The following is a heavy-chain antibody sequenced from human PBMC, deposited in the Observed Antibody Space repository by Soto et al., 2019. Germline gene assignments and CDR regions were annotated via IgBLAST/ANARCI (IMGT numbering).Heavy chain of an antibody. CDR1: GDSISSGGYF. CDR3: AREVDY. CDR2: IYDSGST. J-gene: IGHJ4*02. V-gene: IGHV4-31*03. Sequence: QVQLQESGPGLVKPSQTLSLTCTVSGDSISSGGYFWSWIRQHTEKGLEWIGYIYDSGSTNYNPSLKSRATISVDTSKNQFSLNPSSVTAADTAVYYCAREVDYWGQGTLVTVSS.